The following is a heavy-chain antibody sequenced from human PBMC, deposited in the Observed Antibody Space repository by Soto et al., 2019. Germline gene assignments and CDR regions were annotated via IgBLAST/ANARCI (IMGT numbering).Heavy chain of an antibody. V-gene: IGHV1-2*02. CDR1: GYTFTGYY. J-gene: IGHJ6*02. Sequence: GASVKVSCKASGYTFTGYYMHWVRQAPGQGLEWMGWINPNSGGTNYAQKFQGRVTMTRDTSISTAYMELSRLRSDDTAVYYCARVKGYGFWSGYNYYYGMDVWGQGTTVTVSS. CDR3: ARVKGYGFWSGYNYYYGMDV. CDR2: INPNSGGT. D-gene: IGHD3-3*01.